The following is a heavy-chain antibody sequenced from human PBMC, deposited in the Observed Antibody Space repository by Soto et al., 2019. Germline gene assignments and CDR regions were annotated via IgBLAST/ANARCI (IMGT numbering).Heavy chain of an antibody. CDR1: GFIVSNNY. D-gene: IGHD5-18*01. CDR2: IYSGAST. CDR3: VRDWDTAMVTYYYYGMDV. V-gene: IGHV3-66*01. Sequence: PGGSLRLSSADSGFIVSNNYMRWIRQAPGKGLEWLSIIYSGASTYYARSVKGRFTISRGSSQNTIYLQMNSLGDDDTAVYYCVRDWDTAMVTYYYYGMDVWGQGTTVTVSS. J-gene: IGHJ6*02.